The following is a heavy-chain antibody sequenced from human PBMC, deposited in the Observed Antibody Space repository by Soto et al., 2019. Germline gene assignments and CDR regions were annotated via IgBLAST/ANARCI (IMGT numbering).Heavy chain of an antibody. V-gene: IGHV3-48*02. Sequence: AGSLRLSCAASGFTFSSYSMNWVRQAPGKGLEWVSYISSATTTIYYADSVKGRFTISRDNAKNSLYLQMNSLRDEDTAVYYCAREIPSRGAGWFDPWGQGTLVTVSS. J-gene: IGHJ5*02. D-gene: IGHD3-10*01. CDR3: AREIPSRGAGWFDP. CDR1: GFTFSSYS. CDR2: ISSATTTI.